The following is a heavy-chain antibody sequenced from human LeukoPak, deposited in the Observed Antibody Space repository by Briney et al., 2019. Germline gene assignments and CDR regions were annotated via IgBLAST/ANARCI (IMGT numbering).Heavy chain of an antibody. CDR2: FDPEDGET. V-gene: IGHV1-24*01. Sequence: ASVKVSCKVSGYTLTELSMHWVRQAPGKGLEWMGGFDPEDGETIYAQKFQGRVTMTEDTSTDTAYMELSSLRSEDTAVYYCATVPPLQVRSYGFSLDYWGQETLVTVSS. CDR3: ATVPPLQVRSYGFSLDY. D-gene: IGHD5-18*01. CDR1: GYTLTELS. J-gene: IGHJ4*02.